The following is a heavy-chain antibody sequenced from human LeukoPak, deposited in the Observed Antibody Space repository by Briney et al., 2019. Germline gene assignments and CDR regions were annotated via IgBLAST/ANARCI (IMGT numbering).Heavy chain of an antibody. V-gene: IGHV4-39*01. CDR2: IHYSGST. Sequence: SETLSLTCTVSGGSISSSSYCWGWIRQPPGKGLEWIGSIHYSGSTHYNPSLKSRVTISVDTSKSQFSLQLSSVTAADTAVYYCASLSGYSYGYGAYWGQGTLVTVSS. D-gene: IGHD5-18*01. CDR3: ASLSGYSYGYGAY. J-gene: IGHJ4*02. CDR1: GGSISSSSYC.